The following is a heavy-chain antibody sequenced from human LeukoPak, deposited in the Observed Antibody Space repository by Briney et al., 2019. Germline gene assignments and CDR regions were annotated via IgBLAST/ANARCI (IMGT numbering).Heavy chain of an antibody. D-gene: IGHD6-19*01. Sequence: SETLSLTCTVSGGSISSSSYYWGWIRQPPGKGLEWIGSIYYSGSTYYNPSLKSRVTISVDTSKNQFSLKLSSVTAADTAVYYCARRDSSGWSAHFDYWGQGTLVTVSS. CDR3: ARRDSSGWSAHFDY. J-gene: IGHJ4*02. CDR2: IYYSGST. CDR1: GGSISSSSYY. V-gene: IGHV4-39*07.